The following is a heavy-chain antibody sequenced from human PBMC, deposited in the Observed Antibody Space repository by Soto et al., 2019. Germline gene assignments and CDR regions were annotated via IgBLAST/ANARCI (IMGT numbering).Heavy chain of an antibody. D-gene: IGHD3-16*01. CDR2: IKGDGTGM. J-gene: IGHJ3*01. V-gene: IGHV3-7*03. CDR3: ARDPTPYYDTVDSYYDAFDL. Sequence: EEQMVESGGGLVQPGGSLRLSCAASGFTFSDYWMTWVRQAPGKGLEWVANIKGDGTGMYYVDSMKGRFTISRDNAKNSVYLQMTSLGAEDTAMYYCARDPTPYYDTVDSYYDAFDLWGQGTMVTVSS. CDR1: GFTFSDYW.